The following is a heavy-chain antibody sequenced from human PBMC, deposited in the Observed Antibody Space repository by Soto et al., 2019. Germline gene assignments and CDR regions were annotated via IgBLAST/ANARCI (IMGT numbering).Heavy chain of an antibody. J-gene: IGHJ3*01. CDR2: ISGGGDGT. CDR1: GFTFYNYA. V-gene: IGHV3-23*01. Sequence: EVQLLESGGGLVRPGGSLRLSCAASGFTFYNYAMNWVRQAPGKGLEWVSTISGGGDGTYYADSVKGCFTISRDNSRNTVYLQMNSLRAEDTAVYYCAKKGLGSLATYCTTGDCHYAFDVWGQGTLVTVSS. CDR3: AKKGLGSLATYCTTGDCHYAFDV. D-gene: IGHD2-8*01.